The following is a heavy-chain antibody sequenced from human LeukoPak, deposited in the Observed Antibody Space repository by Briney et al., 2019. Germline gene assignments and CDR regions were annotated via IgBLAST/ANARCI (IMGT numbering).Heavy chain of an antibody. CDR1: CGSISSSGYY. D-gene: IGHD2-15*01. Sequence: KPSETLSLTCTVSCGSISSSGYYWGWIRQPPGKGLEWIGRIYYSGSTYYNPSLKSRVTISLDTSQNQFSLKLSSVTAADTAVYYCARQQSCSGGTCYFYFDSWGQGTLVTVSS. CDR2: IYYSGST. CDR3: ARQQSCSGGTCYFYFDS. J-gene: IGHJ4*02. V-gene: IGHV4-39*01.